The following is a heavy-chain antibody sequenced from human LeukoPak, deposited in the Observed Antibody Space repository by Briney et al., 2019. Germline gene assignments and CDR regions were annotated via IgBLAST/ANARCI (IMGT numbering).Heavy chain of an antibody. D-gene: IGHD4-17*01. V-gene: IGHV3-11*06. CDR2: ISSSGSYT. CDR3: ARELNYGDPFY. CDR1: GFTFSDYY. Sequence: GGSLRLSCAASGFTFSDYYMSWIRQAPGKGLEWVSYISSSGSYTNYADSVKGRFTISRDNAKNSLYLQMNSLRAEDTAVYYCARELNYGDPFYWGQGTLVTVSS. J-gene: IGHJ4*02.